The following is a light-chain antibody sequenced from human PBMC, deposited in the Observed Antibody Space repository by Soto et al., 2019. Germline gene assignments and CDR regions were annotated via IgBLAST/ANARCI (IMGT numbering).Light chain of an antibody. J-gene: IGLJ1*01. V-gene: IGLV2-14*01. CDR2: EVT. CDR3: SSYTSSSLYV. CDR1: SSDIGGHHF. Sequence: QSVLTQPASVSGSPGQSITISCTGTSSDIGGHHFVSWYQQQSGKAPKLVIYEVTDRPSGVSDRFSGSKSGNTASLTISGLQPEDEADYYCSSYTSSSLYVFGTGTKVTDL.